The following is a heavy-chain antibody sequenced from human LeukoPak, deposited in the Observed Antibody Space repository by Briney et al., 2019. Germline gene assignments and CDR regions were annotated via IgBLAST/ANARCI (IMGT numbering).Heavy chain of an antibody. CDR3: ARSPYVDVSDY. D-gene: IGHD3-16*01. Sequence: GGSLRLSCAASGFTFSSYWMTWVRQAPGKGLEWVSSISSSSSYIYYADSVKGRFTISRDNAKNSLYLQMNSLRAEDTAVYYCARSPYVDVSDYWGQGTLVTVSS. V-gene: IGHV3-21*01. CDR1: GFTFSSYW. J-gene: IGHJ4*02. CDR2: ISSSSSYI.